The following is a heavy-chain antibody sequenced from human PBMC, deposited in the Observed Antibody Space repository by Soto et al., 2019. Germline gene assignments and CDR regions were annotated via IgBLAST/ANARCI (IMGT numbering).Heavy chain of an antibody. CDR2: IYYSGST. J-gene: IGHJ4*02. Sequence: SETLSLTCTVSGGSVSSGSYYWSWIRQPPGKGLEWIGYIYYSGSTNYNPSLKSRVTISVDTSKNQFSLKLSSVTAADTAVYYCARMTYYYDSSGYYYEGWGQGTLVTVSS. CDR3: ARMTYYYDSSGYYYEG. V-gene: IGHV4-61*01. D-gene: IGHD3-22*01. CDR1: GGSVSSGSYY.